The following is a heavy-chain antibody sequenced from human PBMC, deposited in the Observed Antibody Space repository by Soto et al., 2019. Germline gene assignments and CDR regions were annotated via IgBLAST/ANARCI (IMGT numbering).Heavy chain of an antibody. V-gene: IGHV2-5*02. J-gene: IGHJ6*02. Sequence: SGPTLVNPTQTLTLTCTFSAFSLSTGGVGVGWIRQPPGKAIEWLALIYWDDDKRYSPSLRSRLTITKDTSKNHVVLTMFNMDPVDTATYYCIQSRCGGDCLQSYASYYYYGMDVWGQGTTVTVSS. D-gene: IGHD2-21*02. CDR2: IYWDDDK. CDR3: IQSRCGGDCLQSYASYYYYGMDV. CDR1: AFSLSTGGVG.